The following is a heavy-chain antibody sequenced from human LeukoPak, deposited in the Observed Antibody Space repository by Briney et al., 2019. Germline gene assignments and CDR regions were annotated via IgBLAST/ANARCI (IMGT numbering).Heavy chain of an antibody. J-gene: IGHJ4*02. Sequence: PGRSLRLSCAASGFTFSDFWMGWVRQAPGKGLEWVANINQGGSESYYVDSVKGRFTISRDNAKKSLFLQMNSLRAEDTAVYYCTKGRSNHYWGQGTLVTVST. V-gene: IGHV3-7*01. D-gene: IGHD4-11*01. CDR2: INQGGSES. CDR3: TKGRSNHY. CDR1: GFTFSDFW.